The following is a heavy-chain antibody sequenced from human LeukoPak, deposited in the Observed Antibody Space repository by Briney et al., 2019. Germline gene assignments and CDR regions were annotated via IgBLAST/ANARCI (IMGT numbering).Heavy chain of an antibody. V-gene: IGHV3-66*04. CDR1: RFTFSSYW. Sequence: GGSLRLSCAASRFTFSSYWMSWVRQAPGKGLEWISVTYSGGYTSYASSVKGRFTIFRDNSKSTVYLQMNSLRAEDTAVYYCAKRSPVAVWGQGTLVTVSS. D-gene: IGHD6-19*01. J-gene: IGHJ4*02. CDR2: TYSGGYT. CDR3: AKRSPVAV.